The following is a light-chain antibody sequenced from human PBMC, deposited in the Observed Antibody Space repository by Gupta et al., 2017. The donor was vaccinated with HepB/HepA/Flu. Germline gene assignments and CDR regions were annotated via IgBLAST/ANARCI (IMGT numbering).Light chain of an antibody. V-gene: IGLV1-44*01. CDR3: AAWDDSLNGQRV. J-gene: IGLJ2*01. Sequence: QSVLTQPPSASGTPGQRVTISCSGSSSNIVSNTVNWYQQLPGTAPKLLIYSNNQRPSGVPDRFSGSKSGTSASLAISGLQSEDEADYYCAAWDDSLNGQRVFGGGTKLTVL. CDR2: SNN. CDR1: SSNIVSNT.